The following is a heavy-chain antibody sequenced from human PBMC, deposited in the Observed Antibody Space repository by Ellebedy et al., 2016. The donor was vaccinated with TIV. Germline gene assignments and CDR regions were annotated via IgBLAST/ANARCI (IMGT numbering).Heavy chain of an antibody. CDR3: AKGTSSGFNYDRAGLEY. V-gene: IGHV3-23*01. CDR2: ISGGGDST. Sequence: GESLKISCAASGFTFSSFAMHWVRQAPGKGLEWLSVISGGGDSTYHAGSVKGRSTITRDNSKNTLYLQMDRLRAEDTAVYYCAKGTSSGFNYDRAGLEYWGQGTLVTVSS. J-gene: IGHJ4*02. D-gene: IGHD3-16*01. CDR1: GFTFSSFA.